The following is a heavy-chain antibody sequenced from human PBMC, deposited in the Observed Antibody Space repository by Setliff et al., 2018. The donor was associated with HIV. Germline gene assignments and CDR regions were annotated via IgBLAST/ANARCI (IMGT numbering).Heavy chain of an antibody. V-gene: IGHV4-39*07. CDR1: GGSISSNNYY. Sequence: SETLSLTCTVSGGSISSNNYYWGWIRQPPGKGLEWIGSIFYSETVYYGGRTYYSPSLKSRVTISVDTSKSQFSLKLSSVTASDTAVYYCARGVPLLPPHYWGQGTLVTVSS. D-gene: IGHD2-21*02. J-gene: IGHJ4*02. CDR3: ARGVPLLPPHY. CDR2: IFYSETVYYGGRT.